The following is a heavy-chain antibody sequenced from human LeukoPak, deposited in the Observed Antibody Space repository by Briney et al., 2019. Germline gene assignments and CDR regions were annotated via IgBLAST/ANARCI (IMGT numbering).Heavy chain of an antibody. CDR3: ARGGAARPIDY. CDR2: ISSSSSYI. V-gene: IGHV3-21*01. J-gene: IGHJ4*02. D-gene: IGHD6-6*01. Sequence: GGSLRLSCAASGFTFGSYSMNWVRQAPGKGLEWVSSISSSSSYIYYADSVKGRFTISRDNAKNSLYLQMNSLRAEDTAVYYCARGGAARPIDYWGQGTLVTVSS. CDR1: GFTFGSYS.